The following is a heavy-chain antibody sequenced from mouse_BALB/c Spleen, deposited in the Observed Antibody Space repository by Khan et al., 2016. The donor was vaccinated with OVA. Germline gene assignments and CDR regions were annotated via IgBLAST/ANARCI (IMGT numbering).Heavy chain of an antibody. CDR1: GYSIASDYA. CDR2: ISYSGNT. V-gene: IGHV3-2*02. Sequence: EVKLLESGPGLVKPSQSLSLTCTVTGYSIASDYAWNWIRQFPGNKLEWMGFISYSGNTNYNPSLKSRISITRDTSKNQFFLQLNSVTSEDTATYYCARVYGGDFDYLGQGTTLTVSS. D-gene: IGHD1-1*01. J-gene: IGHJ2*01. CDR3: ARVYGGDFDY.